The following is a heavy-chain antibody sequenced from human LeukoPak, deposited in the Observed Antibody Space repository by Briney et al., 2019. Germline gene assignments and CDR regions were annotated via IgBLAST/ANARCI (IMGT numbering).Heavy chain of an antibody. CDR2: INPNSGGT. CDR3: ARDQGYSYGYYYYYMDV. Sequence: GASVKVSCKASGYTFTGYYMHWVRQAPGQGLEWMGWINPNSGGTNYAQKFQGRVTMTRDTSISTAYMELSRLRSDDTAVYYCARDQGYSYGYYYYYMDVWGKGTTVTVSS. J-gene: IGHJ6*03. D-gene: IGHD5-18*01. V-gene: IGHV1-2*02. CDR1: GYTFTGYY.